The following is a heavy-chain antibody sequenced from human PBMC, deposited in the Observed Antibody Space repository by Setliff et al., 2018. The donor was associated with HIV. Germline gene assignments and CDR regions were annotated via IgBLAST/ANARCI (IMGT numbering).Heavy chain of an antibody. CDR2: IYDSEST. Sequence: SETLSLTCTVSGGSISSGDYYWSWIRQPPGKGLEWIGNIYDSESTYYNPSLKSRVTISVDTSKNQFSLKLSSVTAADTAVYYCARGSWYYDILTGYRPHPFDYWGQGTLVTVSS. V-gene: IGHV4-30-4*08. J-gene: IGHJ4*02. CDR3: ARGSWYYDILTGYRPHPFDY. CDR1: GGSISSGDYY. D-gene: IGHD3-9*01.